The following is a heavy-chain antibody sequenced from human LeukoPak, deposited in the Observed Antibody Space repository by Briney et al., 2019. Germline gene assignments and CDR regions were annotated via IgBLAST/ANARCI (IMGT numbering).Heavy chain of an antibody. CDR1: GFTFSDYY. CDR3: ARVETGSSY. D-gene: IGHD1-26*01. Sequence: GGSLRLSCAASGFTFSDYYMNWIRQAPGKGLEWVSFISSSGSTIHHADSVKGRFTISRDNAKNSLCLQMNSLRAEDTAVYYCARVETGSSYWGQGTLVTVSS. V-gene: IGHV3-11*01. J-gene: IGHJ4*02. CDR2: ISSSGSTI.